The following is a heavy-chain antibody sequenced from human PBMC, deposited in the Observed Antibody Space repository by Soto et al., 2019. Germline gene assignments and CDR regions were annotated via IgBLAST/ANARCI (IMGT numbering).Heavy chain of an antibody. V-gene: IGHV4-39*01. D-gene: IGHD1-1*01. J-gene: IGHJ4*02. CDR2: IFYSGST. CDR1: GGSISSTIYS. Sequence: SETLSLTCTVSGGSISSTIYSWDWIRQPPGKGLEWIGSIFYSGSTYYNPSLKSRVTISVDTSKNQFSLKLSSVTAADTAVYYCARHSNEYRKSLDYWGQGTLVTVSS. CDR3: ARHSNEYRKSLDY.